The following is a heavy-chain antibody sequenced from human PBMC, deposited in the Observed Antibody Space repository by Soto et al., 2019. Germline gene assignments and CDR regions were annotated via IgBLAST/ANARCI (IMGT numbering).Heavy chain of an antibody. CDR1: EFTFSSYG. CDR2: ISYDGSNK. J-gene: IGHJ4*02. V-gene: IGHV3-30*18. D-gene: IGHD2-2*03. Sequence: PGGSLRLSCAASEFTFSSYGMHWVRQAPGKGLEWVAVISYDGSNKYYADSVKGRFTISRDNSKNTLYLQMNSLRTEDTAVYFCAKDQVDIVVAPAAGKITPPLAVPSYWGQGTLVTVSS. CDR3: AKDQVDIVVAPAAGKITPPLAVPSY.